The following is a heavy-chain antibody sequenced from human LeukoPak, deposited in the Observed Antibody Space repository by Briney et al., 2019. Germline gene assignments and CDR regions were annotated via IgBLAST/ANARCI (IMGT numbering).Heavy chain of an antibody. J-gene: IGHJ4*02. CDR3: ARDLRITIFGVVTAAYYFDY. D-gene: IGHD3-3*01. CDR1: GYTFTSYY. V-gene: IGHV1-46*01. CDR2: INPSGGST. Sequence: ASVKVSCKASGYTFTSYYMHWVRQAPGQGLEWTGIINPSGGSTSYAQKFQGRVTMTRDTSTSTVYMELSSLRSEDTAVYYCARDLRITIFGVVTAAYYFDYWGQGTLVTVSS.